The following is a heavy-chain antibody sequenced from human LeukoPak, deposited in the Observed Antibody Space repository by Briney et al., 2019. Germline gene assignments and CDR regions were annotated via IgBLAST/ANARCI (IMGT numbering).Heavy chain of an antibody. J-gene: IGHJ4*02. Sequence: SQTLSLTCTVSGVSISSGGYYWSWIRQPPGKGLECSGYISDSGSTNYNPSLKRRVTISVDTSKNQLFLKLRSVTTADTAVYYCATNSSWFDYWGQGTLVTVSS. CDR3: ATNSSWFDY. V-gene: IGHV4-61*08. CDR1: GVSISSGGYY. D-gene: IGHD6-13*01. CDR2: ISDSGST.